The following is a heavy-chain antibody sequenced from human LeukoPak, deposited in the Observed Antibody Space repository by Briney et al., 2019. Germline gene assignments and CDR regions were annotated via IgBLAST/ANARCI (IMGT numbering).Heavy chain of an antibody. D-gene: IGHD3-10*01. CDR3: ARNRITMVRGSYFNNYYFDY. V-gene: IGHV3-21*01. J-gene: IGHJ4*02. Sequence: PGGSLRLSCAASGLTFSSYSMNWVRQAPGKGLEWVSSISSSSSYIYYADSVKGRFTISRDNAKNSLYLQMNSLRAEDTAVYYCARNRITMVRGSYFNNYYFDYWGQGTLVTVSS. CDR1: GLTFSSYS. CDR2: ISSSSSYI.